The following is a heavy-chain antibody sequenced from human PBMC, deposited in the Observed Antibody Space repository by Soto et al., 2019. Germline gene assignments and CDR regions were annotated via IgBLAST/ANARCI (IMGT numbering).Heavy chain of an antibody. Sequence: GASVKVSCKASGYTFTSYGISWVRQAPGQGLEWMGWISAYNGNTNYAQKLQGRVTMTTDTSTSTAYMELRSLRSDDTAVYYCARGLRYFDWPSFFDYWGQGTLVTVSS. V-gene: IGHV1-18*01. CDR2: ISAYNGNT. D-gene: IGHD3-9*01. J-gene: IGHJ4*02. CDR3: ARGLRYFDWPSFFDY. CDR1: GYTFTSYG.